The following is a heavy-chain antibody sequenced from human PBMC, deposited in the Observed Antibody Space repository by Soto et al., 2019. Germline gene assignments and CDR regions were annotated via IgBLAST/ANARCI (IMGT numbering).Heavy chain of an antibody. CDR3: AALDTAEIQAAAY. CDR1: GFLFSAYC. J-gene: IGHJ4*02. V-gene: IGHV3-7*01. D-gene: IGHD5-18*01. Sequence: EVQLVESGGDLVQPGGSLRLSCAGSGFLFSAYCMRWVRHAPGKGLEWVAMINRGASGTHYVDSVKGRFTISRDNAKNSLYLQMNSLRVENSVVYYGAALDTAEIQAAAYWGQGTLVTV. CDR2: INRGASGT.